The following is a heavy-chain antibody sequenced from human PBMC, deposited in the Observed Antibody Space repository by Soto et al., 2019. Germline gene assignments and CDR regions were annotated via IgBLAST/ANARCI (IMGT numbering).Heavy chain of an antibody. CDR3: IGDRGQLLVRAVDY. D-gene: IGHD6-19*01. J-gene: IGHJ4*02. CDR2: IRSKAYGGTT. V-gene: IGHV3-49*03. Sequence: GGSLRLSCTASGFTFGDYAMSWFRQAPGKGLEWVGFIRSKAYGGTTEYAASVKGRFTISRDDSKSIAYLQMNSLKPYDTAVYYCIGDRGQLLVRAVDYWGQGTLVTVSS. CDR1: GFTFGDYA.